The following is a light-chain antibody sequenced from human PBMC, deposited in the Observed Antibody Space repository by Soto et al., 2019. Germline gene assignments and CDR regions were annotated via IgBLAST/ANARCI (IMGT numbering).Light chain of an antibody. CDR2: EDN. CDR1: SGSIASNY. Sequence: NFMLTQPHSVSESPGKTVTISCTRSSGSIASNYVQWYQQRPGSAPTTVIYEDNQRPSGVPDRFSGSIDSSSNSASLTISGLKTEDEADYSCQSYDSSTVVFGGGTKLTV. V-gene: IGLV6-57*04. CDR3: QSYDSSTVV. J-gene: IGLJ2*01.